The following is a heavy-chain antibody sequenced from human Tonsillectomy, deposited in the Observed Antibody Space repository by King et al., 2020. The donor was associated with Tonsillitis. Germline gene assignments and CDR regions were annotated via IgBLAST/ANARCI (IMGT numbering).Heavy chain of an antibody. D-gene: IGHD2-15*01. CDR3: ARGSGYCSGGSCPQPINWFDP. CDR2: IKQDGSEK. CDR1: GFTFSSYW. J-gene: IGHJ5*02. Sequence: VQLVESGGGLVQPGGSLRLACAASGFTFSSYWMSWVRQAPGKGLEWVANIKQDGSEKYYVDSVKGRFTISRDNAKNSLYLQMNSLRAEDTAVYYCARGSGYCSGGSCPQPINWFDPWGQGTLVTVSS. V-gene: IGHV3-7*01.